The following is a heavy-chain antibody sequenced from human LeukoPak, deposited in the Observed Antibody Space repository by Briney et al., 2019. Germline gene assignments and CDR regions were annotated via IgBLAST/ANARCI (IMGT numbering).Heavy chain of an antibody. V-gene: IGHV3-23*01. D-gene: IGHD3-10*01. CDR2: ISGSGGST. CDR1: GFTFSYYA. J-gene: IGHJ5*02. CDR3: ANIYGSGSYSGNWFDP. Sequence: AGGSLRLSCAASGFTSGFTFSYYAMSWVRQAPGKGPEWDSAISGSGGSTSYADSVKGRFTSSRDNSKNPLYLQMNCLRAEDTAIYYCANIYGSGSYSGNWFDPWGQGTLVTVSS.